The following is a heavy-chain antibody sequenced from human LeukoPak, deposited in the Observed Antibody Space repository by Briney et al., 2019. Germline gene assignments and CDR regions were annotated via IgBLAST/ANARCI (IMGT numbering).Heavy chain of an antibody. J-gene: IGHJ6*03. D-gene: IGHD6-13*01. CDR3: TTDLKLPTAAGTKYYYYYMDV. Sequence: GGSLRLSCAASGFTFSNAWMSWVRQAPGKGLEGVGRIKSKTEGGTTDYAAPVKGRFTISRDDSKNTLYLQMNSLKTEDTAVYYCTTDLKLPTAAGTKYYYYYMDVWGKGTTVTVSS. V-gene: IGHV3-15*01. CDR1: GFTFSNAW. CDR2: IKSKTEGGTT.